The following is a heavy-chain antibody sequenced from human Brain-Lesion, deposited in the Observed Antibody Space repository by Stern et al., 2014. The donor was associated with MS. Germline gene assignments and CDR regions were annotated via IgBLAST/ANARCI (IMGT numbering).Heavy chain of an antibody. J-gene: IGHJ6*02. CDR2: INPTTGGT. CDR1: GYIFTGYY. Sequence: VQLVESWAEVKKPGASVKVSCKTSGYIFTGYYIHWVRQAPGQGLEWMAWINPTTGGTKYAQKFQGRVTMSRDTSISTAYVEMSSLTSDDTAVYYCARDQRGITIFGVVTDYYYLGMDVWGQGTTVTVSS. CDR3: ARDQRGITIFGVVTDYYYLGMDV. D-gene: IGHD3-3*01. V-gene: IGHV1-2*02.